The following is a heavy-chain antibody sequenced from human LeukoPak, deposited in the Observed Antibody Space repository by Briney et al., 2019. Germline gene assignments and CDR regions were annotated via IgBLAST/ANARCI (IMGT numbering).Heavy chain of an antibody. CDR3: ARGLGTDYYYYMDV. CDR1: GYTFTSYY. J-gene: IGHJ6*03. D-gene: IGHD6-13*01. V-gene: IGHV1-18*04. Sequence: ASVKVSCKASGYTFTSYYMHWVRQAPGQGLEWMGWISVYNGNTNYVQKLQGRVTMTTDTSTSTAYMELRSLRSDDTAVYYCARGLGTDYYYYMDVWGKGTTVTVSS. CDR2: ISVYNGNT.